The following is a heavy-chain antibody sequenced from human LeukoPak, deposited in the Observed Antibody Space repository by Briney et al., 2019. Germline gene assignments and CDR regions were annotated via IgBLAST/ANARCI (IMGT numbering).Heavy chain of an antibody. D-gene: IGHD1-26*01. CDR1: GYTFTNYG. CDR3: ARDAGGSYYRY. Sequence: GASVKVSCKASGYTFTNYGFSWVRQAPGQGLEWMGIINPSGGSTSYAQKFQGRVTMTRDTSTSTVYMELSSLRSEDTAVYYCARDAGGSYYRYWGQGTLVTVSP. CDR2: INPSGGST. J-gene: IGHJ4*02. V-gene: IGHV1-46*01.